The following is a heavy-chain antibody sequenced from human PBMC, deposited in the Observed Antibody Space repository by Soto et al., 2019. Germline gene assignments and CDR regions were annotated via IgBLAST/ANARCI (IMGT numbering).Heavy chain of an antibody. D-gene: IGHD3-16*02. CDR2: ISGSGGST. CDR1: GFTFSSYA. V-gene: IGHV3-23*01. Sequence: GGSLRLSCAASGFTFSSYAMSWVRQAPGKGLEWVSAISGSGGSTYYADSVKGRFTISRDNSKNTLYLQMNSLRAEDTAVYYCAKEHYVWGSYRYYFDYWGQGTLVTVSS. J-gene: IGHJ4*02. CDR3: AKEHYVWGSYRYYFDY.